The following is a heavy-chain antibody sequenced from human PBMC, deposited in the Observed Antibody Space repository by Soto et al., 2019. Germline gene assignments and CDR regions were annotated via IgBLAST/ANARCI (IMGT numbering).Heavy chain of an antibody. J-gene: IGHJ4*02. CDR2: ISAYNGNT. D-gene: IGHD6-19*01. CDR3: ARVYSSGWYGVNYYFDY. Sequence: QVQLVQSGAEVKKPGASVKVSCKASGYTFTSYGISWVRQAPGQGLEWMGWISAYNGNTTYAQKLQGRVTMTTDTSTSTAYMELRSLRSDDTAVYYCARVYSSGWYGVNYYFDYWGQGTLVTVSS. V-gene: IGHV1-18*01. CDR1: GYTFTSYG.